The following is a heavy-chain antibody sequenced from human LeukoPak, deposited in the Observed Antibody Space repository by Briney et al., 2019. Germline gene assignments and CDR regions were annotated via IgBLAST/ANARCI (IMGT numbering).Heavy chain of an antibody. J-gene: IGHJ4*02. CDR1: GGSINSYY. CDR3: ARAPLDYSIDY. V-gene: IGHV4-59*01. CDR2: IYYSGST. D-gene: IGHD2-15*01. Sequence: KPSETLSLTCTVSGGSINSYYWSWIRQPPGEGLEWIGYIYYSGSTNYNPSLKSRVTMSVDTSKNQFSLKLSSVTAADTAVYCCARAPLDYSIDYWGQGTLVTVSS.